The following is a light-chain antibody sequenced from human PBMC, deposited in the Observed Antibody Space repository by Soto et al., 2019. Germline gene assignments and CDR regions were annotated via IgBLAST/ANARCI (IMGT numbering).Light chain of an antibody. CDR3: LQSYSTPWT. V-gene: IGKV3-15*01. CDR1: QRVGIN. CDR2: SAS. Sequence: EIVMTQSPATLSVSPGETATLSCRASQRVGINLAWYQQKPGQAPRLLIYSASTRASGIPDRFSGSGSGTEFTLTISRLQSEDFATYYCLQSYSTPWTFGQGTKVELK. J-gene: IGKJ1*01.